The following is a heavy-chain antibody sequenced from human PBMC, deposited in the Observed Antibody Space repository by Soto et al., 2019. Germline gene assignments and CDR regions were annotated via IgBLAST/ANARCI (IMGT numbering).Heavy chain of an antibody. J-gene: IGHJ4*02. CDR1: GGSFRSGSYS. Sequence: SETLSLTCTVSGGSFRSGSYSWSWIRQPPGKGLEWIGSVYHSGSTNYNPSLKSRVSISMDTSKNQFSLNLDSVTSADTAVYFCARELDSLDSWGQGTLVTVSS. V-gene: IGHV4-61*01. CDR3: ARELDSLDS. D-gene: IGHD3-3*01. CDR2: VYHSGST.